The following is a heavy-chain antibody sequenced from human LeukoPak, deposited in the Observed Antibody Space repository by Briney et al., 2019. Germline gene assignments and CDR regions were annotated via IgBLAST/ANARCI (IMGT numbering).Heavy chain of an antibody. J-gene: IGHJ4*02. CDR2: IYYSGST. CDR1: DGSISSYY. V-gene: IGHV4-59*01. D-gene: IGHD6-6*01. Sequence: KPSETLSLTCTVSDGSISSYYWSWIRQPPGKGLEWIGYIYYSGSTNYNPSLKSRVTISVDTSKNQFSLKLSSVTAADTAVYYCARVIAAQTFDYWGQGTLVTVSS. CDR3: ARVIAAQTFDY.